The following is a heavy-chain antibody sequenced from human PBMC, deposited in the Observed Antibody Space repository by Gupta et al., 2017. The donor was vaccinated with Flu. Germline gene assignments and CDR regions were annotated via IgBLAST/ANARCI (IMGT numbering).Heavy chain of an antibody. D-gene: IGHD5-12*01. Sequence: WVRQAPEKGLEWDSAISESGDRTYYADSVKGRVTISRYNSKNTLYLQMNSLRAEDTAVYYCADYPRGDWFDPWGQGTLVTVSS. J-gene: IGHJ5*02. V-gene: IGHV3-23*01. CDR2: ISESGDRT. CDR3: ADYPRGDWFDP.